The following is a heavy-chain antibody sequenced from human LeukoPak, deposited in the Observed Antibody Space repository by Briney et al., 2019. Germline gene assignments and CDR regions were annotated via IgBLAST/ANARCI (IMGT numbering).Heavy chain of an antibody. D-gene: IGHD6-13*01. CDR1: GFTFSNYW. CDR2: INSDGSNT. Sequence: PGGSLRLSCAASGFTFSNYWMHWVRQAPGKGLVWVSRINSDGSNTNYADSVKGRFTISRDNAKNTVYLQMNSLRAEDTAVYYCARADSLQYSSSWDYFDYWGQGTLVTVSS. V-gene: IGHV3-74*01. CDR3: ARADSLQYSSSWDYFDY. J-gene: IGHJ4*02.